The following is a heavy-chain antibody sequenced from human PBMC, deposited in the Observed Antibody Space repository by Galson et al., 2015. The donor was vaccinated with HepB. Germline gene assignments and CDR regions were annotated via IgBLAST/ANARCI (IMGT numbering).Heavy chain of an antibody. J-gene: IGHJ4*02. V-gene: IGHV3-30*04. CDR2: ISYDGSNK. CDR1: GFTFSSYA. D-gene: IGHD2-15*01. CDR3: ARGSVAATLEFVDY. Sequence: LRLSCAASGFTFSSYAMHWVRQAPGKGLEWVAVISYDGSNKYYADSVKGRFTISRDNSKNTLYLQMNSLRAEDTAVYYCARGSVAATLEFVDYWGQGTLVTVSS.